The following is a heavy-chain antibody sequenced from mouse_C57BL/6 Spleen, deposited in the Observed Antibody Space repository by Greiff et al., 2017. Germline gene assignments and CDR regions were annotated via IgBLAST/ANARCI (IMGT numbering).Heavy chain of an antibody. CDR3: AREMGLGGYAMDY. CDR1: GFTFSDYG. V-gene: IGHV5-17*01. J-gene: IGHJ4*01. CDR2: ISSGSSTI. D-gene: IGHD2-3*01. Sequence: EVKVVESGGGLVKPGGSLKLSCAASGFTFSDYGMHWVRQAPEKGLEWVAYISSGSSTIYYADTVKGRFTISRDNAKNTLFLQMTSLRSEDTAMYYCAREMGLGGYAMDYWGQGTSGTVSS.